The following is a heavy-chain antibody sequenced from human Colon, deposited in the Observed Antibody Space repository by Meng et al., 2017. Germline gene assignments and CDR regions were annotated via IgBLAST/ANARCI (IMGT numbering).Heavy chain of an antibody. J-gene: IGHJ5*02. CDR1: GFTFSSYA. Sequence: QVQLVEAGGGVVQPGTSLRLSCAASGFTFSSYAMHWVRQAPGKGLEWVAVISYDGSNKYYADSVKGRFTISRDNSKNTVSLQMDSLRVEDTAVYYCARDKGVTSLDTWGQGTLVTVSS. D-gene: IGHD3-10*01. CDR2: ISYDGSNK. V-gene: IGHV3-30*04. CDR3: ARDKGVTSLDT.